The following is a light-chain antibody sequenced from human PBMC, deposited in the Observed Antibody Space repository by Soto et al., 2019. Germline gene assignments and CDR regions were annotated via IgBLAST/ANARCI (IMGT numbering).Light chain of an antibody. Sequence: DIQMTQSPSTLSASVGDRVTLTCRASQTITRRLDWYQQRPGKAPKLLIHKASTLEGGVPSRFSGSASGTEFALTISSLQPDDFATYYCLHYNSYPLTVGGGTKVELK. CDR3: LHYNSYPLT. J-gene: IGKJ4*01. CDR2: KAS. V-gene: IGKV1-5*03. CDR1: QTITRR.